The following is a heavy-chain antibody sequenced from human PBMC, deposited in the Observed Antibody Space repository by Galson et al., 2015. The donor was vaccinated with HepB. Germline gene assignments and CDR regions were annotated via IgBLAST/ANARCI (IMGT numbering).Heavy chain of an antibody. V-gene: IGHV3-21*01. D-gene: IGHD1-26*01. CDR3: AREGISGTFYYFDY. CDR2: ISSSSSYI. J-gene: IGHJ4*02. Sequence: SLRLSCAASGFTFSSYAMHWVRQAPGKGLEWVSSISSSSSYIYYADSVRGRFPISRDNAKNSLFLQMDSLRADDTAVYYCAREGISGTFYYFDYWGQGTLVTVSS. CDR1: GFTFSSYA.